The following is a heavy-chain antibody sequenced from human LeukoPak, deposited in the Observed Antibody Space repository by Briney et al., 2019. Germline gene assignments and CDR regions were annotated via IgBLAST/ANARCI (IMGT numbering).Heavy chain of an antibody. D-gene: IGHD1-26*01. J-gene: IGHJ4*02. V-gene: IGHV1-69*05. CDR1: GCTFSSYA. CDR3: ARCPSGATDFDY. CDR2: SIPIFGTA. Sequence: SVKVSCKASGCTFSSYAISWVRQAPGQGLEWMGGSIPIFGTANYAQKFQGSVTITTDESTSTAYMELSSLRSEDTAVYFCARCPSGATDFDYWGQGTLVTVSS.